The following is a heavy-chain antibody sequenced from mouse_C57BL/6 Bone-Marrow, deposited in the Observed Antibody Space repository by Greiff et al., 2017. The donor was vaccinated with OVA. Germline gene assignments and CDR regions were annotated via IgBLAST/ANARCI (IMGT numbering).Heavy chain of an antibody. Sequence: VHLVESGPGLVQPSQSLSITCTVSGFSLTSYGVHWVRQSPGKGLEWLGVIWSGGSTDYNAAFISRLSISKDNSKSQVFFKMNSLQADDTAIYYCARDTTVVATRYAMDYWGQGTSVTVSS. CDR1: GFSLTSYG. CDR3: ARDTTVVATRYAMDY. J-gene: IGHJ4*01. CDR2: IWSGGST. D-gene: IGHD1-1*01. V-gene: IGHV2-2*01.